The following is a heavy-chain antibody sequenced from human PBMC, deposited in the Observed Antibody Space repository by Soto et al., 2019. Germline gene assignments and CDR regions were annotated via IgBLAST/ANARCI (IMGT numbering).Heavy chain of an antibody. Sequence: QVQLQESGPGLVKPSQTLSLTCTVSGGSISSGGYYWSWIRQHPGKGLEWIGYIYYSGSTYYNPSLKSRVTLSGDTSKNQFSLKLSSVTAADTAVYYCARDFAGLRYPYSMDVWGQGTTVTVSS. J-gene: IGHJ6*02. CDR1: GGSISSGGYY. CDR3: ARDFAGLRYPYSMDV. D-gene: IGHD3-9*01. CDR2: IYYSGST. V-gene: IGHV4-31*03.